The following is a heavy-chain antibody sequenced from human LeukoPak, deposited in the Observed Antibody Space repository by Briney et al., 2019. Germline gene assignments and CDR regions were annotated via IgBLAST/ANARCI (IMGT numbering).Heavy chain of an antibody. CDR3: ARIALGYCSGGSCYPDYYYGMDV. D-gene: IGHD2-15*01. CDR1: GGSFSGYY. CDR2: INHSGST. J-gene: IGHJ6*02. V-gene: IGHV4-34*01. Sequence: SETLSLTCAVYGGSFSGYYWSWIRQPPRKGLEWIGEINHSGSTNYNPSLKSRVTISVDTSKNQFSLKLGSVTAADTAVYYCARIALGYCSGGSCYPDYYYGMDVWGQGTTVTVSS.